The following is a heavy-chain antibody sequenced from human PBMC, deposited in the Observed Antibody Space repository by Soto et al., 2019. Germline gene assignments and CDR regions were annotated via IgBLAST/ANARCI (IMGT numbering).Heavy chain of an antibody. D-gene: IGHD6-25*01. CDR2: IYDTGAT. V-gene: IGHV4-4*02. CDR3: ARVFSSGSGWMYYFDF. Sequence: QVELQESVPRLVKSSGTLSLTCEVSSGSISTGNWWSWVRQPPGKGLEWIGEIYDTGATNYNPSLKSRVTMTIDKSKDQFSLILTSATAADTAVYYWARVFSSGSGWMYYFDFWGQGILVSVSS. CDR1: SGSISTGNW. J-gene: IGHJ4*02.